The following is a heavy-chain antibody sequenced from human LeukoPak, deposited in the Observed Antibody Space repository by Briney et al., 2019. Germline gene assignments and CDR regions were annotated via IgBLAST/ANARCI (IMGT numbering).Heavy chain of an antibody. V-gene: IGHV4-39*07. CDR1: GGSISSSSYY. J-gene: IGHJ4*02. CDR3: ARRVVVVAALDY. Sequence: SETLSLTCTVSGGSISSSSYYWGWIRQPPGKGLEWIGSIYYSGSTYYNPSLKSRVTISVDTSKNQFSLKLSSVAAADTAVYYCARRVVVVAALDYWGQGTLVTVSS. CDR2: IYYSGST. D-gene: IGHD2-15*01.